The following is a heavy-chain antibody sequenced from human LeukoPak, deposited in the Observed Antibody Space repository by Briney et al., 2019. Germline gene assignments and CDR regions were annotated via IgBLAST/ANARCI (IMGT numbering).Heavy chain of an antibody. Sequence: SVKVSCKASGGTFSSYAISWVRQAPGQGLEWMGGIIPIFGTANYAQKFQGRVTITRNTSISTAYMELSSLRSEDTAVYYCARGGVAVAGYYYYYYMDVWGKGTTVTVSS. CDR1: GGTFSSYA. D-gene: IGHD6-19*01. CDR3: ARGGVAVAGYYYYYYMDV. V-gene: IGHV1-69*05. J-gene: IGHJ6*03. CDR2: IIPIFGTA.